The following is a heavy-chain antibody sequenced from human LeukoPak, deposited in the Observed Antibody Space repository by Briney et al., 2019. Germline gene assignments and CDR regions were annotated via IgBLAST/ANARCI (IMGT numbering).Heavy chain of an antibody. CDR3: ARGSWNYYFDY. D-gene: IGHD1-7*01. Sequence: GGSLRLSCAASGFTFSSHAMHWVRQAPGKGLEYVSAISSNGGSTYYANSVKGRFTISRDNSKNTLYLQMGSLRAEDMAVYCCARGSWNYYFDYWGQGTLVTVSS. CDR1: GFTFSSHA. J-gene: IGHJ4*02. V-gene: IGHV3-64*01. CDR2: ISSNGGST.